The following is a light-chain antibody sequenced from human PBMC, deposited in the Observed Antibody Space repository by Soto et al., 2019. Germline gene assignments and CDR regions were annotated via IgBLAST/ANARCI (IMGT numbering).Light chain of an antibody. CDR3: QSYDSMLSRYV. J-gene: IGLJ1*01. CDR1: GSNIGAPFP. CDR2: YNN. Sequence: QSVLTQPPSVSGAPGQRVTISCTGGGSNIGAPFPVHWYQQLPGAAPKLLIYYNNNRPSGVPDRFSASKSVSSASLAITGLQAEDEADYYCQSYDSMLSRYVFGTGTKLTVL. V-gene: IGLV1-40*01.